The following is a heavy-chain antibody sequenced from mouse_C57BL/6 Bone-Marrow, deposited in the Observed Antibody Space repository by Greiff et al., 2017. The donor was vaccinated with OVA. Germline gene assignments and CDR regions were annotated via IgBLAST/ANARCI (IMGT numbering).Heavy chain of an antibody. D-gene: IGHD1-1*01. CDR2: IYPRSGNT. CDR1: GYTFTSYG. CDR3: ARYPNYYGSTLYAMDY. V-gene: IGHV1-81*01. J-gene: IGHJ4*01. Sequence: QVQLQQSGAELARPGASVKLSCKASGYTFTSYGISWVKQRTGQGLEWFGEIYPRSGNTYYNEKFKGKATLTADKSSSTAYMELRSLTSEDSAVYFCARYPNYYGSTLYAMDYWGQGTSVTVSS.